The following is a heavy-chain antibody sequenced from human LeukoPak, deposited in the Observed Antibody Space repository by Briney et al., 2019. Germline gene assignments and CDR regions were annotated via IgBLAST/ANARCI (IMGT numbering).Heavy chain of an antibody. V-gene: IGHV3-21*01. CDR1: RFTFSSYE. D-gene: IGHD3-22*01. CDR3: ARDDYYDSSGYPDY. CDR2: ISSSSSYI. Sequence: GGSLRLSCAASRFTFSSYEMNWVRQAPGKGLEWVSSISSSSSYIYYADSVKGRFTISRDNAKNSLYLQMNSLRAEDTAVYYCARDDYYDSSGYPDYWGQGTLVTVSS. J-gene: IGHJ4*02.